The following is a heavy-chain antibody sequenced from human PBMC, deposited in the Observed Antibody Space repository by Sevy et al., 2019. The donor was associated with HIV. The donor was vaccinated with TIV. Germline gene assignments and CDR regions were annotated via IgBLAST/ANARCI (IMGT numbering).Heavy chain of an antibody. CDR1: GFPLSDYY. V-gene: IGHV3-11*01. CDR2: ISSTGSTI. D-gene: IGHD6-6*01. Sequence: LGGPLNLSCPASGFPLSDYYMSGTPQPPGRGLGGVSYISSTGSTIYYADPLKGRFTISRDKPENSLFLQMNSLRAEDTAVYYCARDFRDYSSSSSFDYWGQGTLVTVSS. CDR3: ARDFRDYSSSSSFDY. J-gene: IGHJ4*02.